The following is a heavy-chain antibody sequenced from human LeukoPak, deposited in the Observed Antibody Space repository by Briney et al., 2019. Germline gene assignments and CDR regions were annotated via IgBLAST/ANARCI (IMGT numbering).Heavy chain of an antibody. CDR3: ARGYNWVSPTRNFYYMDV. D-gene: IGHD1-20*01. V-gene: IGHV4-4*07. CDR2: IFTSGST. J-gene: IGHJ6*03. Sequence: SETLSLTCTVSGGSISSYYWSWLRQPAGKGLEWIGRIFTSGSTNYNASLRSRVTMSVATSKNQFSLKLSSVTAADTAVYYCARGYNWVSPTRNFYYMDVWGKGTTVTVPS. CDR1: GGSISSYY.